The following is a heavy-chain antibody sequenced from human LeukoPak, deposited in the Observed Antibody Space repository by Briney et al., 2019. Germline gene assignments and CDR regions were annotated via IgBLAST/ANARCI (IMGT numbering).Heavy chain of an antibody. Sequence: PSETLSLTCTVSGGSISSYYWSWTRQPAGKGLEWIGRMYPNGGTNYNSSLKSRVTMSVDASKNQFSLKLSSVTAADSAVYYCARVPRYCSGGNCYSEYYFDYWGQGTLVTVSS. D-gene: IGHD2-15*01. V-gene: IGHV4-4*07. CDR1: GGSISSYY. J-gene: IGHJ4*02. CDR2: MYPNGGT. CDR3: ARVPRYCSGGNCYSEYYFDY.